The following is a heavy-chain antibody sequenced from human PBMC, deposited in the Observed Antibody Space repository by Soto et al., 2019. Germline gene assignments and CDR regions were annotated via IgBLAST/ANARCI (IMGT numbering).Heavy chain of an antibody. J-gene: IGHJ2*01. CDR3: ARDVPYESSGYYPRFNRYLDL. V-gene: IGHV4-4*07. CDR2: IYTSGRT. D-gene: IGHD3-22*01. Sequence: QVQLQESGPGLVKPSETLSLTCTVSGGSISSYYWSWIRQPAGKGLEWIGRIYTSGRTNYNPSLKSRVTMSVDTSQNQLSLKLSSVTAADTAVYYCARDVPYESSGYYPRFNRYLDLWGRGTLVTVSS. CDR1: GGSISSYY.